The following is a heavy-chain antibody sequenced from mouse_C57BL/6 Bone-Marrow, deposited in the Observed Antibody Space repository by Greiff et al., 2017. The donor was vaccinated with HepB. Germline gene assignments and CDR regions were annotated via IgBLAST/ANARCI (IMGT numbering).Heavy chain of an antibody. Sequence: EVQRVESEGGLVQPGSSMKLSCTASGFTFSDYYMAWVRQVPEKGLEWVANINYDGSSTYYLDSLKSRFIISRDNAKNILYLQMSSLKSEDTATYYCAREVNYDYFDYWGQGTTLTVSS. J-gene: IGHJ2*01. V-gene: IGHV5-16*01. D-gene: IGHD2-1*01. CDR2: INYDGSST. CDR3: AREVNYDYFDY. CDR1: GFTFSDYY.